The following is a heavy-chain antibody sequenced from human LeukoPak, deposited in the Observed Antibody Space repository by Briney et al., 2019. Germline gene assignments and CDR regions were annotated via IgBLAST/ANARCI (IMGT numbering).Heavy chain of an antibody. D-gene: IGHD3-22*01. CDR1: GFTFSSYS. V-gene: IGHV3-21*01. CDR3: ARAGYYYDSSGYYYTDY. Sequence: TGGSLRLSRAASGFTFSSYSMNWVRQAPGKGLEWVSSISSSSSYIYYADSVKGRFTISRDNAKNSLYLQMNSLRAEDTAVYYCARAGYYYDSSGYYYTDYWGQGTLVTVSS. J-gene: IGHJ4*02. CDR2: ISSSSSYI.